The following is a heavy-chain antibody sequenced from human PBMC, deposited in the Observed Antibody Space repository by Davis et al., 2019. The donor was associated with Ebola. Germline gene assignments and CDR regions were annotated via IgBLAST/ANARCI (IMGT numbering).Heavy chain of an antibody. Sequence: SVKVSCKASGGTFSSYAISWVRQAPGQGLEWMGGIIPILGIANYAQKFQGRVTITADKSTSTAYMELSSLRSEDTAVYYCARGSGWFRMYWYFDLWGRGTLVTVSS. CDR2: IIPILGIA. D-gene: IGHD6-19*01. CDR3: ARGSGWFRMYWYFDL. J-gene: IGHJ2*01. CDR1: GGTFSSYA. V-gene: IGHV1-69*10.